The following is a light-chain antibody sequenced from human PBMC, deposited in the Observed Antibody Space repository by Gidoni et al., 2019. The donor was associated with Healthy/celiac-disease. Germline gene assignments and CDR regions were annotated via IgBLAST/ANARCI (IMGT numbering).Light chain of an antibody. V-gene: IGLV1-44*01. CDR3: AAWDDSLNGVV. J-gene: IGLJ2*01. CDR2: SNN. Sequence: QSVLTQPPSASGTPGQRFTISCSGSSSNIGSNTVNWYQQLPGTPPKLLIYSNNQRPSGVPDRFSGSKSGTSASLAISGLQSEDEADYYCAAWDDSLNGVVFGGGTKLTVL. CDR1: SSNIGSNT.